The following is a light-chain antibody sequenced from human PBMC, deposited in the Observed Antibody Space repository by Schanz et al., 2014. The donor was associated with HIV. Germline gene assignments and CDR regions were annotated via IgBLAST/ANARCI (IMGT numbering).Light chain of an antibody. CDR2: RNN. V-gene: IGLV1-44*01. CDR3: AAWDDSLKGWV. Sequence: QSVLTQPPSASGTPGQRVTLSCSGSSSNIGSNTVNWYQQLPGTAPTLPIYRNNQRPSGVPDRFSGSDSGASASLAISGLQSEDEADYYCAAWDDSLKGWVFGGGTKLTVL. CDR1: SSNIGSNT. J-gene: IGLJ3*02.